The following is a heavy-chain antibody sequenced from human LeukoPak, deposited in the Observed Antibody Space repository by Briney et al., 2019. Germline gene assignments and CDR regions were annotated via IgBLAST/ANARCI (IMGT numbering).Heavy chain of an antibody. V-gene: IGHV3-30-3*01. CDR2: ISYDGSNK. J-gene: IGHJ4*02. D-gene: IGHD5-12*01. Sequence: GGSLRLSCAASGFTFSSYAMHWVRQAPGKGLEWVAVISYDGSNKYYADSVKGRFTISRDNSKNTLYLQMNSLRAEDTAVYYCARDFSIVATMYWSQGTLVTVSS. CDR1: GFTFSSYA. CDR3: ARDFSIVATMY.